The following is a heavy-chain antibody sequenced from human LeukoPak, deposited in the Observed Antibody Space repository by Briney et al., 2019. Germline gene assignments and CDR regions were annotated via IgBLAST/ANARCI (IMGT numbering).Heavy chain of an antibody. V-gene: IGHV1-2*02. J-gene: IGHJ6*02. CDR3: ARDFPKDYYYGLYV. CDR1: GYTFTGYY. Sequence: GASVKVSCKASGYTFTGYYMHWVRQAPGQGLEWMGWINPNSGGTNYAQKFQGRVTMTRDTSISTAYMELSRLRSDDTAVYYCARDFPKDYYYGLYVWGQGTTVTVSS. CDR2: INPNSGGT.